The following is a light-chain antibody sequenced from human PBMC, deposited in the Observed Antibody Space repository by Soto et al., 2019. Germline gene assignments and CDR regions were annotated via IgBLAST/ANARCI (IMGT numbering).Light chain of an antibody. CDR2: WAS. CDR1: QSVLYSSNNKNY. Sequence: DIVMTQSPDSLAVSLGERATINCKSSQSVLYSSNNKNYLAWYQQKPGQPPKLLIYWASTRESGVPDRFSGSGSRTEFELTISSLHAEDVAVYYCQQYYSTPLTFGGGTKVEIK. J-gene: IGKJ4*01. CDR3: QQYYSTPLT. V-gene: IGKV4-1*01.